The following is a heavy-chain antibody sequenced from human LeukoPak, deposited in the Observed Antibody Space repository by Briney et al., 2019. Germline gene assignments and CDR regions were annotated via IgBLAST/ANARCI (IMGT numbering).Heavy chain of an antibody. CDR1: GITFRNYW. V-gene: IGHV3-7*01. CDR2: INQDSSEK. J-gene: IGHJ4*02. CDR3: VQGWRDN. D-gene: IGHD2-15*01. Sequence: GGSLGLSCVASGITFRNYWMSWVRQAPGKGLEWVANINQDSSEKYYVDSVKGRFTISRDNAKNSLYLQLNTLRPEDTAVYYCVQGWRDNWGQGTLVTVSS.